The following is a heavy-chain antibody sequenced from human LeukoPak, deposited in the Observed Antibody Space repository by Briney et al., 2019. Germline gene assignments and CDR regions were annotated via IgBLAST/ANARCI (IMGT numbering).Heavy chain of an antibody. V-gene: IGHV5-51*01. CDR1: GYSFTNYW. Sequence: GESLKISCKGSGYSFTNYWIGWVRQMPGKGLEWMGIIFPGDSHTRYSPSFQGQVTMSADKSISTAYLQWSSLRASDTAMYYCARSSVNWFDPWGQGTLVTVCS. CDR3: ARSSVNWFDP. J-gene: IGHJ5*02. D-gene: IGHD3-3*01. CDR2: IFPGDSHT.